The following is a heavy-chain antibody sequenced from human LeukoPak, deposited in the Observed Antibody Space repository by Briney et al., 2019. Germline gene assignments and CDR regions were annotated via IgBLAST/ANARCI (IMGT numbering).Heavy chain of an antibody. Sequence: PGGSLRLSCAASGFTFSSYSINWVRQAPGKGLEWVSYISSSSSSIYYADSVKGRFTISRDNAKNSLYLQMNSLRAEDTAVYYCARGAYYYEDWGQGTLVTVSS. D-gene: IGHD3-22*01. J-gene: IGHJ4*02. CDR1: GFTFSSYS. CDR3: ARGAYYYED. CDR2: ISSSSSSI. V-gene: IGHV3-48*01.